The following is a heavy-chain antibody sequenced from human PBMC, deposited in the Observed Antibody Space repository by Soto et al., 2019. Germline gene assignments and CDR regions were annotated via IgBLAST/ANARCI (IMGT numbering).Heavy chain of an antibody. CDR3: AVVMVREILIFESSGMHV. D-gene: IGHD3-10*01. CDR1: GCSFNNYA. V-gene: IGHV1-69*01. J-gene: IGHJ6*02. Sequence: QVHLVQSGAEVKKPGSSVKVSCKTSGCSFNNYAVSWVRQAPGQGLEWMGGIIPNFDTPNYAPKFQDIVTIIADESTSTVYMELRSLRSNDTAVYYSAVVMVREILIFESSGMHVWGQGTTVIVSS. CDR2: IIPNFDTP.